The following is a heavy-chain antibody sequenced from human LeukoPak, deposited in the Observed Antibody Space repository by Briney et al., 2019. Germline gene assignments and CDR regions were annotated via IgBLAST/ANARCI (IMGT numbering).Heavy chain of an antibody. Sequence: PGGSLRLSCAASGFTFDDYAMHWVRQAPGKGLEWVSGISWNSGSIGYADSVKGRFTISRDNAKNSLYLQMNSLRAEDTALYYCAKSGDSSGYYPTFDYWGQGTLVTVSS. V-gene: IGHV3-9*01. CDR2: ISWNSGSI. CDR3: AKSGDSSGYYPTFDY. D-gene: IGHD3-22*01. CDR1: GFTFDDYA. J-gene: IGHJ4*02.